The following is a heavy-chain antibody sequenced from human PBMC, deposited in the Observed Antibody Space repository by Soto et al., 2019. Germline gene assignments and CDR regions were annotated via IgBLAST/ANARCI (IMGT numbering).Heavy chain of an antibody. Sequence: SVKVSCKASGGTFSSYAISWVRQAPGQGLEWMGGIIPIFGTANYAQKFQGRVTITADESTSTAYMELSSLRSEDTAVYYCARDRGHYYDSSGYCSDAFDIWGQGTTVTVSS. CDR2: IIPIFGTA. J-gene: IGHJ3*02. D-gene: IGHD3-22*01. CDR1: GGTFSSYA. V-gene: IGHV1-69*13. CDR3: ARDRGHYYDSSGYCSDAFDI.